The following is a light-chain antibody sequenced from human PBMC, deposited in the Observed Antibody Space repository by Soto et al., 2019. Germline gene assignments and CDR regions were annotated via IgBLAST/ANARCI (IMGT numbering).Light chain of an antibody. CDR3: SSYAGGNNLYV. J-gene: IGLJ1*01. CDR2: EVT. V-gene: IGLV2-8*01. Sequence: SVLTQPPSASGSPGQSVTISCTGTSSDVGRYNYVSWYQQHPGKAPKLMISEVTKRPSGVPDRFSGSKSGNTASLTVSGLQAEDEADYYCSSYAGGNNLYVFGTGTKVTV. CDR1: SSDVGRYNY.